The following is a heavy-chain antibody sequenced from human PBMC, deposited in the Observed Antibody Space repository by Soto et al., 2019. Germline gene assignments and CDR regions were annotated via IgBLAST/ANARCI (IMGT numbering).Heavy chain of an antibody. D-gene: IGHD3-3*02. CDR1: GDPICRSNSH. Sequence: PSESLSLTCTVAGDPICRSNSHWGWTRQPPGKGLEYIGSVYYGGAIFSSGNIYYNPSLKSRVTISVDTSKNQFSLRLSSVTAADTGVYYCVRYDRINMQPYFPECFHIFRQGTMVT. V-gene: IGHV4-39*01. CDR2: VYYGGAIFSSGNI. J-gene: IGHJ3*02. CDR3: VRYDRINMQPYFPECFHI.